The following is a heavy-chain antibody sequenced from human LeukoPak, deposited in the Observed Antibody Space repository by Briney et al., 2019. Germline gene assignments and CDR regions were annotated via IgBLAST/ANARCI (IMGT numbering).Heavy chain of an antibody. V-gene: IGHV1-2*02. CDR2: INPNSGGT. CDR3: ARDAYGLGSYPDY. Sequence: ASVKVSCKASGYTFTGYYMHWVRQAPGQGLEWMGWINPNSGGTTYAQKFQGRVTVTRDTSISTAFMELTRLRSDDTAVYYCARDAYGLGSYPDYWGQGTLVTVSS. CDR1: GYTFTGYY. D-gene: IGHD3-10*01. J-gene: IGHJ4*02.